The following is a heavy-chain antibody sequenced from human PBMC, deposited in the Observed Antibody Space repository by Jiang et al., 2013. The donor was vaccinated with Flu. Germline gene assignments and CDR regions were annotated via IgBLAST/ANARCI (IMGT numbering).Heavy chain of an antibody. D-gene: IGHD2-15*01. V-gene: IGHV5-51*01. CDR1: GYSFTSYW. J-gene: IGHJ3*02. CDR3: ARSPGYCSGGSCPDAFDI. Sequence: GAEVKKPGESLKISCKGSGYSFTSYWIGWVRQMPGKGLEWMGIIYPGDSDTRYSPSFQGQVTISADKSISTAYLQWSSLKASDTAMYYCARSPGYCSGGSCPDAFDIWGQGTMVTVSS. CDR2: IYPGDSDT.